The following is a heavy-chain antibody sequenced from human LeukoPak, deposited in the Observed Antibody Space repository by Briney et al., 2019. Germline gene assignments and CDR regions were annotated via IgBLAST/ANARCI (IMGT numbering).Heavy chain of an antibody. D-gene: IGHD3-3*01. CDR1: GFTFSSYG. J-gene: IGHJ4*02. Sequence: GGSLRLSCAASGFTFSSYGMHWVRQAPGKGLEWVANIKQDGSEKYYVDSVKGRFTISRDNAKNSLYLQMNSLRAEDTAVYYCARDGIRFWYYFDYWGQGTLVTVSS. V-gene: IGHV3-7*01. CDR2: IKQDGSEK. CDR3: ARDGIRFWYYFDY.